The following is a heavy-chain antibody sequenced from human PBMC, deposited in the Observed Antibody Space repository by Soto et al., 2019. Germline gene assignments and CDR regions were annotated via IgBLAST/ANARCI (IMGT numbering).Heavy chain of an antibody. Sequence: ASVKVSCKASGYIFTGYYLHWVRQAPGKGLEWMGGFDPEDGETIYAQKFQGRVTITADESTSTAYMELSSLRSEDTAVYYCASLAIWIAARGGYFDYWGQGTLVTVSS. V-gene: IGHV1-24*01. D-gene: IGHD6-13*01. CDR1: GYIFTGYY. CDR2: FDPEDGET. J-gene: IGHJ4*02. CDR3: ASLAIWIAARGGYFDY.